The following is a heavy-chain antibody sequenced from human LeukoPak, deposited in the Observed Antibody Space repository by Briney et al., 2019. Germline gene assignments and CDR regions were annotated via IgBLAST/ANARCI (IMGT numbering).Heavy chain of an antibody. J-gene: IGHJ4*02. Sequence: SETLSLTCAVYGGSFSGYYWSWIRQPPGKGLEWIGEINHSGSTNYNPSLKGRVTISVDTSKNQFSLKLSSVTAADTAVYYCARGRLYCSSTSCHPYFDYWGQGTLVTVSS. CDR2: INHSGST. CDR1: GGSFSGYY. CDR3: ARGRLYCSSTSCHPYFDY. D-gene: IGHD2-2*01. V-gene: IGHV4-34*01.